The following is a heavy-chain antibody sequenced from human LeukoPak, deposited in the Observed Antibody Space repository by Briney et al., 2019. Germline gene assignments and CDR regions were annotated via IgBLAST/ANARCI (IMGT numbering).Heavy chain of an antibody. V-gene: IGHV4-39*01. J-gene: IGHJ4*02. CDR2: IYYSGST. CDR1: GGSISSRSYY. CDR3: ARLKWEHQGAYYFDY. D-gene: IGHD1-26*01. Sequence: SETLSLTCTVSGGSISSRSYYWGWIRQPPGKGLEWIGSIYYSGSTYYNPSLKSRVTISVDTSKNQFSLKLSSVTAADTAVYYCARLKWEHQGAYYFDYWGQGTLVTVSS.